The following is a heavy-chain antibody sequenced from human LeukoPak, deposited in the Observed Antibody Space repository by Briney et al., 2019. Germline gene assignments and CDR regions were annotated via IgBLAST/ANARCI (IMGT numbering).Heavy chain of an antibody. Sequence: QSGGSLRLSRAVSGFIFSDYGFHWVRQAPGKGLEWVAVTGFDGSIKQYADSVKGRFTISRDDPKNTLYLQMNFLKSEDTAVYYCARWGGTRQYYFDYWGQGTLVTVSS. V-gene: IGHV3-33*01. J-gene: IGHJ4*02. CDR1: GFIFSDYG. CDR3: ARWGGTRQYYFDY. CDR2: TGFDGSIK. D-gene: IGHD1-1*01.